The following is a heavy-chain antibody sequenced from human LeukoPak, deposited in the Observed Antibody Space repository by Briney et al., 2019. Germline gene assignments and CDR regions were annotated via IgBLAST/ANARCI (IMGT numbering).Heavy chain of an antibody. D-gene: IGHD5-18*01. CDR1: GGSISSSRAY. CDR3: VSPRGFSYGYFDY. J-gene: IGHJ4*02. CDR2: IYYSKNT. Sequence: SETLSLTCTVSGGSISSSRAYWGWIRQPPGKGLEWIGSIYYSKNTYYNPSLKSRVTISADTSKNQFSLTLGSVSATDTAVYYCVSPRGFSYGYFDYWGQGTLVTVSS. V-gene: IGHV4-39*01.